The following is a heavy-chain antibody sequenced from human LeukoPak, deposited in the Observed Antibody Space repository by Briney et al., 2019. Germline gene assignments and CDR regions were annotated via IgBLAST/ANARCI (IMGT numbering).Heavy chain of an antibody. V-gene: IGHV3-33*06. CDR1: GFTFDNYA. Sequence: GGSLRLSCAASGFTFDNYAMHWVRQAPGKGLEWVAVIWYDGSNKYYADSVKGRFSISRDNSKNMLYLQMNSLRAEDTAVYYCAKPTAAGAVLLNFQHWGQGTLVTVSS. CDR2: IWYDGSNK. J-gene: IGHJ1*01. CDR3: AKPTAAGAVLLNFQH. D-gene: IGHD6-13*01.